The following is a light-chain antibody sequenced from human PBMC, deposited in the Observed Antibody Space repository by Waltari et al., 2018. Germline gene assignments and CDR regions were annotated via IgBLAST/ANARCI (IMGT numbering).Light chain of an antibody. CDR1: QDISNF. CDR3: QQYNNYPFT. J-gene: IGKJ5*01. CDR2: DAS. V-gene: IGKV1-16*01. Sequence: DIQMTQSPSSVSASTGDRVPITCRASQDISNFLVWFQQKPGKAPKSLIYDASTLQSGVPSRFSGSGSGTDFTLTINNLHPEDFATYYCQQYNNYPFTFGQGTRLEMK.